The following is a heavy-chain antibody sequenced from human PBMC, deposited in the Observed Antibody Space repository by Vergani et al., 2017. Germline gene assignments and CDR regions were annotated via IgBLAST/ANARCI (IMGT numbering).Heavy chain of an antibody. CDR3: AKDQASSGWYGNLYYYYGMDV. D-gene: IGHD6-19*01. CDR2: IYHSGST. Sequence: QLQLQESGPGLVKPSETLSLTCTVSGYSISSGYYWGWIRQPPGKGLEWIGSIYHSGSTYYNPSLKSRVTISVDTSKNQFSLKLSSVTAADTAVYYCAKDQASSGWYGNLYYYYGMDVWGQGTTVTVSS. V-gene: IGHV4-38-2*02. CDR1: GYSISSGYY. J-gene: IGHJ6*02.